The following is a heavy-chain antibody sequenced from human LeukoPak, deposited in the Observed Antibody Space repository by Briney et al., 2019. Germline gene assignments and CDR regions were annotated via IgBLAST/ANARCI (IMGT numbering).Heavy chain of an antibody. V-gene: IGHV4-39*01. Sequence: SETLSLTCTVSGGSISSSSYYWGWIRQPPGKGLEWIGSIYYSGSTYYNPSLKSRVTISVDTSKNQFSLKLSSVTAADTAVYYCARKWLVRANWFDPWGRGTLVTVSS. CDR2: IYYSGST. CDR1: GGSISSSSYY. J-gene: IGHJ5*02. CDR3: ARKWLVRANWFDP. D-gene: IGHD6-19*01.